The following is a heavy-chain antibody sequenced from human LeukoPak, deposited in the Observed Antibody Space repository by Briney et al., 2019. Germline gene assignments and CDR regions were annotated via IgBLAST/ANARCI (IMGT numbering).Heavy chain of an antibody. CDR1: GGSISSGSYY. V-gene: IGHV4-61*02. D-gene: IGHD2-15*01. CDR3: ARDPGRDYYYYGMDV. CDR2: IYTSGCT. Sequence: SGTLSLTCTVAGGSISSGSYYWSWIRQPAGEGLEGIGCIYTSGCTNYNPSLKSRVTISVDTSKNQFSLKLSSVTAADTAVYYCARDPGRDYYYYGMDVWGQGTTVTVSS. J-gene: IGHJ6*02.